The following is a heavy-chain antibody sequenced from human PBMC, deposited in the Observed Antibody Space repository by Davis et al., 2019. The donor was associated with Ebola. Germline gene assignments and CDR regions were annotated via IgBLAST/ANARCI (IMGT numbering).Heavy chain of an antibody. CDR2: ISANSGSI. Sequence: GESLKISCAASGFTFSAYFMNWVRQAPGKGLEWVSYISANSGSIYNADSVRGRFTISRDNAKNSLSLQMNSLRDEDTAVYYCTRDAAIDYYYYYGMDVWGQGTMVTVSS. V-gene: IGHV3-48*02. CDR3: TRDAAIDYYYYYGMDV. CDR1: GFTFSAYF. J-gene: IGHJ6*02. D-gene: IGHD6-13*01.